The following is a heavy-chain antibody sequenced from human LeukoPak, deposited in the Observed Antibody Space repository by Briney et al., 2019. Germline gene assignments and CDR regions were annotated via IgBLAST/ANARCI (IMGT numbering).Heavy chain of an antibody. CDR1: GFTFSSYA. Sequence: GGSLRLSCAASGFTFSSYAMSWVRQAPGKGLDWVSTISGSGVSTYYADSVKGRFTISRDNSKNTLYLQMNSLRAEDTAVYYCATGVWSGYWYFDYWGQGTLVTVSS. J-gene: IGHJ4*02. V-gene: IGHV3-23*01. D-gene: IGHD3-3*01. CDR2: ISGSGVST. CDR3: ATGVWSGYWYFDY.